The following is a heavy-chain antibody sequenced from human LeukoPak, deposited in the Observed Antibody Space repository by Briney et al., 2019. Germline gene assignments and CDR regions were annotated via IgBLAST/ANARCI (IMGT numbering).Heavy chain of an antibody. D-gene: IGHD2-15*01. V-gene: IGHV3-74*01. J-gene: IGHJ4*02. CDR3: AGGVAATPRDY. Sequence: PGGSLRLSCAASGFTFSSYWMHWVRQAPGKGLVWVSRINSDGSSTSYADSVKGRFTISRDNAKNTLYLQMNSLRAEDTAVYYCAGGVAATPRDYWGQGTLVTVSS. CDR1: GFTFSSYW. CDR2: INSDGSST.